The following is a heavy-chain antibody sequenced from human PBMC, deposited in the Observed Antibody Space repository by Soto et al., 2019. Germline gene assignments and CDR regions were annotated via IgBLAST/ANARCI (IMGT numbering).Heavy chain of an antibody. Sequence: PGGSLRLSCAASGLTVSSFYMNWVRQAPGKGLEWVSVIYSGGSTYYTDSVKGRFTISRDNSKSTVDLQMNSLRAEDTAVYYCAREAAVPSANYRWIKYYKDVWGKGTTVTVSS. CDR3: AREAAVPSANYRWIKYYKDV. V-gene: IGHV3-66*01. D-gene: IGHD3-16*02. CDR1: GLTVSSFY. J-gene: IGHJ6*03. CDR2: IYSGGST.